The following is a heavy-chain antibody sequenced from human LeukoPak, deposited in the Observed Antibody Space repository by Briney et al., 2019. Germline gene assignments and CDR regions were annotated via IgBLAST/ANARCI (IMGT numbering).Heavy chain of an antibody. CDR1: GFNFDDYA. J-gene: IGHJ6*03. CDR3: AKTAFSGSDYDYYMDV. D-gene: IGHD2-8*02. CDR2: ISWDGGST. Sequence: SGGSLRLSCAASGFNFDDYAMHWVRQAPGKGLEWVSLISWDGGSTYYADSVKGRFTISRDNSKNSLYLQMNSLRAEDTALYYCAKTAFSGSDYDYYMDVWGKGTTVTVSS. V-gene: IGHV3-43D*03.